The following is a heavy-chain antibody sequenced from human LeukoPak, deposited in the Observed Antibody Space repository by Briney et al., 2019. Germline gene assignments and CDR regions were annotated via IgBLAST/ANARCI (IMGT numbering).Heavy chain of an antibody. D-gene: IGHD6-19*01. J-gene: IGHJ4*02. Sequence: GGSLRLSCAASGFTFSSYAMSWVRQAPGKGLEWVSAISGSGGSTYYADSVKGRFTISRDNSKNTLYLQMNSLRAEDTAVYCCAKRHGYLSIAVAGHFDYWGQGTLVTVSS. V-gene: IGHV3-23*01. CDR3: AKRHGYLSIAVAGHFDY. CDR1: GFTFSSYA. CDR2: ISGSGGST.